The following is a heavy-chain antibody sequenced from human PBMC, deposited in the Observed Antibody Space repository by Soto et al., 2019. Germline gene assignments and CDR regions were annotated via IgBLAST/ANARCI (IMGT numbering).Heavy chain of an antibody. CDR2: MCYDGTTQ. CDR1: GFTFSTYA. CDR3: ARTDCISNTCPSDLVGVTTMDY. Sequence: GGSLRLSCAASGFTFSTYAMHWVRQAPGKGLEWVAAMCYDGTTQKYADSVKGRFTIPRDNSKSTLYLQMNSLRAEDTGVYYCARTDCISNTCPSDLVGVTTMDYWGHGTPVTVSS. D-gene: IGHD2-2*01. J-gene: IGHJ4*01. V-gene: IGHV3-33*01.